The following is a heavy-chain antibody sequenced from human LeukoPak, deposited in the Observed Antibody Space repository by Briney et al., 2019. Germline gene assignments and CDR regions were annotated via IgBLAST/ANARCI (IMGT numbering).Heavy chain of an antibody. CDR1: GGSISSSSYY. V-gene: IGHV4-39*01. CDR3: ARHLYGGYVVDY. CDR2: IYYSGST. D-gene: IGHD5-12*01. Sequence: SETLSLTCTVSGGSISSSSYYWGWIRQPPGKGLEWIGSIYYSGSTYYTPSLKSRVTISVDTSKNQFSLKLSSVTAAETAVYYCARHLYGGYVVDYWGQGTLVTVSS. J-gene: IGHJ4*02.